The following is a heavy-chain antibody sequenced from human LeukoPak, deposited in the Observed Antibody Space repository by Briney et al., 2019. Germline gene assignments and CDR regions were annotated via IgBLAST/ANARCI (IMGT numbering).Heavy chain of an antibody. Sequence: GGSLRLSCEASGFTFSSLTMHWVRQAPGKGLEYVSAISSNGGSTFYADSVKGRFSISRDNSKNTLYLQMSSLRAEDTAVYYCVNQISGWVSWGQGTLVTVSS. V-gene: IGHV3-64D*06. CDR2: ISSNGGST. J-gene: IGHJ5*02. CDR3: VNQISGWVS. CDR1: GFTFSSLT. D-gene: IGHD6-19*01.